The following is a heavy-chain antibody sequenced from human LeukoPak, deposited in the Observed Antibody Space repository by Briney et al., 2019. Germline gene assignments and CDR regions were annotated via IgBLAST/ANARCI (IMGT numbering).Heavy chain of an antibody. Sequence: GGSLRLSCAASGFTFSSYGMHWVHQAPGKGLEWVAVIWYDGSNKYYADSVKGRFTISRDNSKNTLYLQMNSLRAEDTAVYYCARGRGHIAAAGPGLYYFDYWGQGTLVTVSS. CDR1: GFTFSSYG. CDR3: ARGRGHIAAAGPGLYYFDY. J-gene: IGHJ4*02. D-gene: IGHD6-13*01. V-gene: IGHV3-33*01. CDR2: IWYDGSNK.